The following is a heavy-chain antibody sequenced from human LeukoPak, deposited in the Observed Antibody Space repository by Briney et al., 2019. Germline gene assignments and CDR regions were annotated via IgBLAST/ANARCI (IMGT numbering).Heavy chain of an antibody. CDR2: IYTSGSI. Sequence: PSETLSLTCTVSGGSIRNYYWSWIRQPAGKGLEWIGRIYTSGSINYNPSLKSRVTMSVDTSKNHFSLKLSSVTAADTAVYYCARDYDILTAYPPTQLFDPWGQGTLVTVSS. J-gene: IGHJ5*02. V-gene: IGHV4-4*07. D-gene: IGHD3-9*01. CDR1: GGSIRNYY. CDR3: ARDYDILTAYPPTQLFDP.